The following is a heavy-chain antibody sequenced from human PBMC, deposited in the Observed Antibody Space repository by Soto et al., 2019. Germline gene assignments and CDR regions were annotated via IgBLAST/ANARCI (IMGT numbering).Heavy chain of an antibody. CDR1: GGTFSSYA. J-gene: IGHJ4*02. D-gene: IGHD6-13*01. Sequence: GASVKVSCKASGGTFSSYAISWVRQAPGQGLEWMGGIIPIFGTANYAQKFQGRVTITADESTSTAYMELSSLRSEDTAVYYCARSSSSWYGDNFDYWGQGTLVTVSS. CDR3: ARSSSSWYGDNFDY. V-gene: IGHV1-69*13. CDR2: IIPIFGTA.